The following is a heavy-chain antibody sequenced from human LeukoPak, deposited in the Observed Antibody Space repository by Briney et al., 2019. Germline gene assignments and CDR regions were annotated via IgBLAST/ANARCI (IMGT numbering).Heavy chain of an antibody. J-gene: IGHJ4*02. D-gene: IGHD3-10*01. CDR3: ARGVPSQIYGSGTNGDY. CDR2: IYSGGST. CDR1: GFSVSSNY. Sequence: GSLRLSCASSGFSVSSNYMSWVRQAPGKGLEWVSVIYSGGSTNYADSVEGRFIISRDNSKNTLYLQMNSLRAEDTAVYYCARGVPSQIYGSGTNGDYWGQGTLVTVSS. V-gene: IGHV3-53*01.